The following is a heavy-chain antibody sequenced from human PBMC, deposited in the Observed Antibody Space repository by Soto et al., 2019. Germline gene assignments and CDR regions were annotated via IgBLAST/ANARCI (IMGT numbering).Heavy chain of an antibody. Sequence: SGPPLVRPTQTLTLNCSFSGFSLSTSGEGVGWIRQSPGKALEWLALIYWSGDEHYRPSLKSRLSIIKDTSKNHVVLIMTDMDPVDTATYYCARGLATLPVFAFDIWGQGTMVTVSS. CDR1: GFSLSTSGEG. CDR2: IYWSGDE. CDR3: ARGLATLPVFAFDI. V-gene: IGHV2-5*01. D-gene: IGHD6-6*01. J-gene: IGHJ3*02.